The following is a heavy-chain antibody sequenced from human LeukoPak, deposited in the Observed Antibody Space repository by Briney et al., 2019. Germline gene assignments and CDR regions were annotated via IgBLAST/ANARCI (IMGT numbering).Heavy chain of an antibody. Sequence: GESLKISCAASGFTFSRNGMHWVRQAPGKGLEWVGVIWYDGSNKYYADSVRGRFTISRDNSKSTMFLQMNSLRVEDTAVYYCAKGIAAGAMGYMDVWGKGTTVTVSS. CDR2: IWYDGSNK. J-gene: IGHJ6*03. V-gene: IGHV3-33*06. D-gene: IGHD6-25*01. CDR3: AKGIAAGAMGYMDV. CDR1: GFTFSRNG.